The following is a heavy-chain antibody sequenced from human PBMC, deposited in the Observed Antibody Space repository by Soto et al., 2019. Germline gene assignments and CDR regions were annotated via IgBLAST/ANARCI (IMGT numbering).Heavy chain of an antibody. CDR1: GGTFSSYA. CDR3: AREVRYYDSSGYVADY. Sequence: QVQLVQSGAEVKKPGSSVKVSCKASGGTFSSYAISWVRQAPGQGLEWMGGIIPIFGTANYAQKFQGRVTITADESKSTAYMELSSLRSEDTAVYYCAREVRYYDSSGYVADYWGQGTLVTVSS. CDR2: IIPIFGTA. V-gene: IGHV1-69*12. D-gene: IGHD3-22*01. J-gene: IGHJ4*02.